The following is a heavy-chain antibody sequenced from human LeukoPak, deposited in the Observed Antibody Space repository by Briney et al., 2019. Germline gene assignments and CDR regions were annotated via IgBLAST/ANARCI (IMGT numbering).Heavy chain of an antibody. CDR2: ISGSGVST. V-gene: IGHV3-23*01. CDR3: AKDLPGFFDY. J-gene: IGHJ4*02. Sequence: PGGSLRLSCAASGFTFNSYAMSWVRQAPGKGLEWVSTISGSGVSTYYADSVKGRFTISRDNSRNTLYLQMNSLRAVDTAVYSCAKDLPGFFDYWGQGTLVTVFS. CDR1: GFTFNSYA.